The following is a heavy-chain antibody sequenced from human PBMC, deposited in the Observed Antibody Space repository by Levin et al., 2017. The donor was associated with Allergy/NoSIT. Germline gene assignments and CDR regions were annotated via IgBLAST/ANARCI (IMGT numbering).Heavy chain of an antibody. CDR2: IYHSGTT. CDR3: ARNYDNSGYRYFDS. D-gene: IGHD3-22*01. CDR1: GGSITSGGYS. V-gene: IGHV4-30-2*01. Sequence: PSETLSLTCVVSGGSITSGGYSWSWIRQPPGKDLEWIGYIYHSGTTYYNPSLKSRVTISVDRSKNQFSLKLSSVTAADTAVYYCARNYDNSGYRYFDSWGQGTLVTVSS. J-gene: IGHJ4*02.